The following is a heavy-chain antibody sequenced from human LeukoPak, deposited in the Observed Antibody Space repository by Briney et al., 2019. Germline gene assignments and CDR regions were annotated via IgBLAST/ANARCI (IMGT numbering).Heavy chain of an antibody. J-gene: IGHJ6*03. CDR3: AREVGYQLLPVSYYYYYMDV. CDR2: ISSSSSYI. D-gene: IGHD2-2*01. Sequence: GGSLRLSCAASGFTFSSYSMNWVRQAPGKGLEWVSSISSSSSYIYYADSVKGRFTISRDNAKNSLYLQMNSLRAEDTAVYYCAREVGYQLLPVSYYYYYMDVWGKGTTVTVSS. V-gene: IGHV3-21*04. CDR1: GFTFSSYS.